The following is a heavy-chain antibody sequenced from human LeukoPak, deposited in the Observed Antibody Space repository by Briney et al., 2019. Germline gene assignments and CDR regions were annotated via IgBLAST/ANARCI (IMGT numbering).Heavy chain of an antibody. CDR2: IRGSGGST. Sequence: PGRSLRLSCAASGFTSSSYAMSWGPEAPGHGLEWVSAIRGSGGSTYYADSVKGRFTISRDNSKNTLYLQMNSLRAEDTAVYYCAKDTIAAAGTRWFDPWGQGTLVTVSS. D-gene: IGHD6-13*01. V-gene: IGHV3-23*01. CDR1: GFTSSSYA. J-gene: IGHJ5*02. CDR3: AKDTIAAAGTRWFDP.